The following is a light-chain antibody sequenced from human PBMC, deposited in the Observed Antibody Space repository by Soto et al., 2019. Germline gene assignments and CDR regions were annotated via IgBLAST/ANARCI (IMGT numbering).Light chain of an antibody. CDR2: GAS. V-gene: IGKV3-15*01. J-gene: IGKJ2*01. CDR1: QSVSSN. CDR3: QQYNNWPRV. Sequence: EILMTQSPGTLSVSPGERATLSCRASQSVSSNLAWYQQKPGQAPRLLIYGASTRATGIPARFSGSGSGTEFTLTISSLQSEGFAVYYCQQYNNWPRVFGQGTKLEIK.